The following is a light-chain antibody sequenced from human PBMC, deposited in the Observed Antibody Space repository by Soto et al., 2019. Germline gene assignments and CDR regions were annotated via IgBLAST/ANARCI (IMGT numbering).Light chain of an antibody. J-gene: IGKJ1*01. CDR1: QSVSSSY. Sequence: EIVLTQSPGTLSLSPGERATLSCRASQSVSSSYLAWYQQKPGQAPRLLIYGASSRATGIPDRFSGSGSGTDFSLTISRLEAEDFAVYYCQQDGSSPGTFGQGTKVEIK. V-gene: IGKV3-20*01. CDR3: QQDGSSPGT. CDR2: GAS.